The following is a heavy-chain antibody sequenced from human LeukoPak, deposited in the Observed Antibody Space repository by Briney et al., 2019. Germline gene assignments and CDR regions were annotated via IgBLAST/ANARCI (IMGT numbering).Heavy chain of an antibody. V-gene: IGHV4-34*01. CDR3: ARDPGSGYEEHFDY. J-gene: IGHJ4*02. D-gene: IGHD5-12*01. CDR2: INHSGST. CDR1: GGSFSGYY. Sequence: SETLSLTCAVYGGSFSGYYWTWIRQPPGKGLEWIGEINHSGSTNYNPSLKSRVTISVDTSKNQFSLKLSSVTAADTAVYYCARDPGSGYEEHFDYWGQGTLVTVSS.